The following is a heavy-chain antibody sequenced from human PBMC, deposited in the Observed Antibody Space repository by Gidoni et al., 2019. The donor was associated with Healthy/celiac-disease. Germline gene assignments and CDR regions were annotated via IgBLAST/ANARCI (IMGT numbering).Heavy chain of an antibody. V-gene: IGHV3-53*02. CDR3: ARAHQNDYGDPNWFDP. CDR2: IYSGGST. D-gene: IGHD4-17*01. J-gene: IGHJ5*02. CDR1: GFTVSSNY. Sequence: EVQLVETGGGLIQPGGSLRLSCAASGFTVSSNYMSWVRQAPGKGLEWVSVIYSGGSTYYADSVKGRFTISRDNSKNTLYLQMNSLRAEDTAVYYCARAHQNDYGDPNWFDPWGQGTLVTVSS.